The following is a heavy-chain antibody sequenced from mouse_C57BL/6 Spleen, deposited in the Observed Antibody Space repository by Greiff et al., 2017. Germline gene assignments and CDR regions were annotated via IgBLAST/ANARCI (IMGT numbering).Heavy chain of an antibody. D-gene: IGHD1-1*01. CDR3: ARSDCGSSYDYYAMDY. V-gene: IGHV1-63*01. Sequence: QVQLQQSGAELVRPGTSVKMSCKASGYTFTNYWIGWAKQRPGHGLEWIGDIYPGGGYTNYNEKFKGKATLTADQSSSTAYMQFSSLTSEDSAIYYYARSDCGSSYDYYAMDYWGQGTSVTVSS. J-gene: IGHJ4*01. CDR1: GYTFTNYW. CDR2: IYPGGGYT.